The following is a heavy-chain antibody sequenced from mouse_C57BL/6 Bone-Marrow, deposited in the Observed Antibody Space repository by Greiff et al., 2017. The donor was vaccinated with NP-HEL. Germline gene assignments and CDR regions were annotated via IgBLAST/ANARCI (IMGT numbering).Heavy chain of an antibody. J-gene: IGHJ4*01. V-gene: IGHV5-12*01. CDR1: GFTFSDYY. CDR3: ARWDYYGSSSHYYAMDY. Sequence: EVQLVESGGGLVQPGGSLKLSCAASGFTFSDYYMYWVRQTPEKRLEWVAYISNGGGSTYYPDTVKGRFTISRDNAKNTLYLQMSRLKSQDTAMYYSARWDYYGSSSHYYAMDYWGQGTSVTVSS. D-gene: IGHD1-1*01. CDR2: ISNGGGST.